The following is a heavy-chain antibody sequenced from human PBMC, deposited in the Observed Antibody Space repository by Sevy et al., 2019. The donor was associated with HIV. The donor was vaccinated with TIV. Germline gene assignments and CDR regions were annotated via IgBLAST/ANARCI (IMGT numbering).Heavy chain of an antibody. V-gene: IGHV4-39*01. D-gene: IGHD1-26*01. CDR1: GGSISSSSYY. CDR2: IYYSGST. J-gene: IGHJ3*02. CDR3: ARRGYSGSYQRHDAFDI. Sequence: SETLSLTCTVSGGSISSSSYYWGWIRQPPGKGLEWIGSIYYSGSTYYNSSLKSRVTISVDTSKNQFSLKLSSVTAADTAVYYCARRGYSGSYQRHDAFDIWGQGTMVTVSS.